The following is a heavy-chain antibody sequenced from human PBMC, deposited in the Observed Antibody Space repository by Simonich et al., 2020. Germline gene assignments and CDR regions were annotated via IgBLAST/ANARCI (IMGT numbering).Heavy chain of an antibody. D-gene: IGHD1-26*01. CDR2: ISYSGST. Sequence: QVQLQESGPGLVKPSETLSLTCTVSGGSISSYYWSWIRQPPGKGLEWIGYISYSGSTNYNPSLKSRVTISVDTSKNQFTRKLSSVTAADTAVYYCARSLGYYYYYYGMDVWGQGTTVTVSS. V-gene: IGHV4-59*08. CDR1: GGSISSYY. CDR3: ARSLGYYYYYYGMDV. J-gene: IGHJ6*02.